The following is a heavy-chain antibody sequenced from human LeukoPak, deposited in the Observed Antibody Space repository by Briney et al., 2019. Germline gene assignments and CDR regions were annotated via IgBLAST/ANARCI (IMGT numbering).Heavy chain of an antibody. J-gene: IGHJ4*02. CDR2: ISAYNGNT. Sequence: GASVNVSCKASGYSFTKFYIVWVRQAPGQGLEWMGWISAYNGNTNYAQKLQGRVTMTTDTSTSTAYMELRSLRSDDTAVYYCASEVEDYFDYWGQGTLVTVSS. CDR3: ASEVEDYFDY. V-gene: IGHV1-18*01. CDR1: GYSFTKFY.